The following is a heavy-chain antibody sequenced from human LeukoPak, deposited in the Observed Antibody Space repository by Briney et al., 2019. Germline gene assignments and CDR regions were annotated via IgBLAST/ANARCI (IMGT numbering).Heavy chain of an antibody. Sequence: GGSLRLSCAASGFTFSSSAMSWVRQAPGKGRYWVSATSGSGTGTYYADSVKGRFTISRDNSKNTLYLQMNSLRAEDTAVYYCAKEGGTGTRFDYWGQGTLVTVSS. CDR1: GFTFSSSA. D-gene: IGHD1-7*01. CDR2: TSGSGTGT. J-gene: IGHJ4*02. V-gene: IGHV3-23*01. CDR3: AKEGGTGTRFDY.